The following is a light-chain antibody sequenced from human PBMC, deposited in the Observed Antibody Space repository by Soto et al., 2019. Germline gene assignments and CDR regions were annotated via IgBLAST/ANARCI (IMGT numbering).Light chain of an antibody. CDR2: DAS. V-gene: IGKV3-11*01. CDR1: QSVSSY. Sequence: EIGLTQSPATLSLSPGERATLSCRASQSVSSYLACYQQKPGQAPRLLIYDASNRATGIPARFSGSGSGTDFTLTISSLEPEDFAVYYCQQRSNWPLTFGGGTRLEIK. CDR3: QQRSNWPLT. J-gene: IGKJ5*01.